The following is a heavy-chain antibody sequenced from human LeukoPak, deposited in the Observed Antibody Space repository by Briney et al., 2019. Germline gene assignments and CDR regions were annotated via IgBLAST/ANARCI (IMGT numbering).Heavy chain of an antibody. D-gene: IGHD1-1*01. CDR1: GYRFIDEY. CDR2: SRPDRDYT. CDR3: VPTPEADSSNWNV. Sequence: AGVQVTCKASGYRFIDEYMQWVRQAPGPGMAFMGWSRPDRDYTKYALKCRGSDTSTSDTSNSTADMEVSRLRADDTAVYYCVPTPEADSSNWNVWGPETRVTVSS. J-gene: IGHJ4*02. V-gene: IGHV1-2*02.